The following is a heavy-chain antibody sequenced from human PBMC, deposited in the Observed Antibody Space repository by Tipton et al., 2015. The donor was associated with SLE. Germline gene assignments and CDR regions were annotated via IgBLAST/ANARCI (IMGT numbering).Heavy chain of an antibody. J-gene: IGHJ4*02. V-gene: IGHV4-59*11. D-gene: IGHD3-22*01. CDR3: AKYFYDATGYQSVDS. CDR2: VFYSGSS. CDR1: GVSIRDHY. Sequence: LRLSCTVSGVSIRDHYWSWIRQPPGKGLECLGYVFYSGSSDFYRAHYSPSLMSRVIISVDSSKNQFSLRLTSVTAADTAVYYCAKYFYDATGYQSVDSWGQGALVTVSS.